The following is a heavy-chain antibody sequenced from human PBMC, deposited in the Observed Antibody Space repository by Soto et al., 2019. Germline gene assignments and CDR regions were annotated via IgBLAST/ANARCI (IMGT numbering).Heavy chain of an antibody. V-gene: IGHV3-49*03. Sequence: GGSLRLSCTTSEFTFGDYTLSWFRQTPGKGLEWVGFIRGKTFGGTTEYAASVKGRFAISRDDSTSIAYLQMSSLRTEDTALYYCSRDLRVDRYCSGGTCYSVFAYWGQGTLVTVSS. D-gene: IGHD2-15*01. CDR1: EFTFGDYT. CDR2: IRGKTFGGTT. CDR3: SRDLRVDRYCSGGTCYSVFAY. J-gene: IGHJ4*02.